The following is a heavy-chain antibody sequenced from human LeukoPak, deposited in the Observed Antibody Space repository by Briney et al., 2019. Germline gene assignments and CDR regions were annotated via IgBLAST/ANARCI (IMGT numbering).Heavy chain of an antibody. CDR3: ARAKRAADYFEGFDS. Sequence: GGSLRLSCAVSGFTLTSNTRKGVSQAPGKGLEWVSIFYSDGSTFYADSVRGRFTIPRDNSKNTLFLQMNSLRAEDTAVYYCARAKRAADYFEGFDSSGQGTLVTVSS. D-gene: IGHD3-16*01. CDR1: GFTLTSNT. J-gene: IGHJ4*02. V-gene: IGHV3-53*01. CDR2: FYSDGST.